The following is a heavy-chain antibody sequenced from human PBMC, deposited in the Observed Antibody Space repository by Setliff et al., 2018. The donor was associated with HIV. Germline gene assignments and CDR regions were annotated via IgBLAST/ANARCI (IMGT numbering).Heavy chain of an antibody. CDR3: ARGRYYDSGTYFTET. J-gene: IGHJ5*02. CDR1: GYTFTRYF. V-gene: IGHV1-46*01. D-gene: IGHD3-10*01. CDR2: INPSGGST. Sequence: ASVKVSCKASGYTFTRYFMHCVRQAPGQGLEWLGMINPSGGSTWYAQKFQGRVTMTGDTSTNTLYMELSSLRSEDTAVYYCARGRYYDSGTYFTETWGQGTLVTVSS.